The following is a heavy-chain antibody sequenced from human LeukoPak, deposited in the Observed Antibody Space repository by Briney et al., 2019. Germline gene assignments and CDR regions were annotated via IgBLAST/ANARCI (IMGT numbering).Heavy chain of an antibody. Sequence: ASVKVSCKASGYTFTSYDINWVRQATGQGLVWMGWMNPNSGNTGYAQKFQGRVTITRNTSISTAYMELSSLRSEDTAVYYCARGITIFGVAHFDYWGQGTLVTVSS. CDR3: ARGITIFGVAHFDY. D-gene: IGHD3-3*01. CDR2: MNPNSGNT. J-gene: IGHJ4*02. CDR1: GYTFTSYD. V-gene: IGHV1-8*03.